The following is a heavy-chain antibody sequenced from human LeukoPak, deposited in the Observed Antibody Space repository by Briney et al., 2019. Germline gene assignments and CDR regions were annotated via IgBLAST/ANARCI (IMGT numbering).Heavy chain of an antibody. Sequence: ETLSLTCTVSGDSISSSSYYWRWVRQPPAKGLEWVSGINVSGGSTFYADSVRGRFTIPRDNSKNTLYLQMNSLRAEDTAVYSCAKDQYCASTSCYVGYWGQGTLVTVSS. CDR1: GDSISSSSYY. D-gene: IGHD2-2*01. J-gene: IGHJ4*02. V-gene: IGHV3-23*01. CDR2: INVSGGST. CDR3: AKDQYCASTSCYVGY.